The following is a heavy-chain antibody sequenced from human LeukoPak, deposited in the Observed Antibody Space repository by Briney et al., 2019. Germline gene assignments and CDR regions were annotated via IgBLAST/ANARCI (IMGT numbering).Heavy chain of an antibody. D-gene: IGHD2-21*02. Sequence: NPGGSLRLSCAASGFTFSTYTMNWVRQAPGKGLEWVSSIRRYSTYIFYADSVKGRFTISRDNAKKSLYLQMNSLRAEDTAVYYCVSHRGGDSYDAFDIWGQGTMVTVSS. CDR2: IRRYSTYI. CDR1: GFTFSTYT. J-gene: IGHJ3*02. CDR3: VSHRGGDSYDAFDI. V-gene: IGHV3-21*01.